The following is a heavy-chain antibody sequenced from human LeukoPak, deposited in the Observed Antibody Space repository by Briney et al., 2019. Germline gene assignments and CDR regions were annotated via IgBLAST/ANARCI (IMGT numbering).Heavy chain of an antibody. CDR1: GFTFSSYW. CDR3: ARGGVLRFLECFDY. J-gene: IGHJ4*02. V-gene: IGHV3-7*01. D-gene: IGHD3-3*01. CDR2: IKQDGSEK. Sequence: PGGSLRLSCAASGFTFSSYWMSWVRQAPGKGLEWVANIKQDGSEKYYVDSVKGRFTISRDNAKNSLYLEMNSLRAEDTAVYYCARGGVLRFLECFDYWGQGTLVTVSS.